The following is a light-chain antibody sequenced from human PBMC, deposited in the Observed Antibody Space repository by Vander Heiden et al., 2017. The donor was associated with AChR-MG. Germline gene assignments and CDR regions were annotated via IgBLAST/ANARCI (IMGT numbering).Light chain of an antibody. CDR2: DAS. V-gene: IGKV1-33*01. CDR3: QQYDNVPFT. Sequence: DIQMTQSPSSLSASVGDRVTITCQASQDISNYLNWYQQKPGKAPRLLIYDASNLEKGVPSRCRGSGSATDFTFTISSLQAEDIEKYYCQQYDNVPFTFGPGTKVNIK. CDR1: QDISNY. J-gene: IGKJ3*01.